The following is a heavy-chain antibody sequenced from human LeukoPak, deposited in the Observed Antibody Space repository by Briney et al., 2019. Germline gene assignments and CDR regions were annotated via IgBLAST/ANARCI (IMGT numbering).Heavy chain of an antibody. V-gene: IGHV3-23*01. CDR3: AKGVSGHYDILTGNDD. J-gene: IGHJ4*02. CDR2: VSGNGGRS. CDR1: GFTFSTYA. D-gene: IGHD3-9*01. Sequence: GGSLRLSCAASGFTFSTYAMSWVRQAPGKGLEWVSGVSGNGGRSDYAGSVKGRFTISRDNSKNSLFLQMNSLRAEDTAVYYCAKGVSGHYDILTGNDDWGQGTLVTVSS.